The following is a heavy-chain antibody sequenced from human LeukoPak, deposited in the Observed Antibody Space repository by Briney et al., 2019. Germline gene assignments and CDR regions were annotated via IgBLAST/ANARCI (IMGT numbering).Heavy chain of an antibody. CDR1: GFTFSSYA. CDR3: ARGFYTPDY. V-gene: IGHV3-30-3*01. CDR2: ISYDGSNK. Sequence: GRSLRLSCAASGFTFSSYAMHWVRQAPGKGLEWVAVISYDGSNKYYADSVKGRFTISRDNAKSSLYLEMNSLRAEDTAMYYCARGFYTPDYWGQGTLVTVSS. J-gene: IGHJ4*02.